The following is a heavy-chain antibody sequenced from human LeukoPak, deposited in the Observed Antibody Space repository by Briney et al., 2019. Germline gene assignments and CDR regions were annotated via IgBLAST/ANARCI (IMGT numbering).Heavy chain of an antibody. D-gene: IGHD1-14*01. V-gene: IGHV4-59*01. CDR1: GDSIGSNY. CDR2: IYYGGIT. Sequence: SETLSLTCTVSGDSIGSNYWSWIRQPPGKGLEWIGYIYYGGITNYNPSLKSRVTISLDTSKNQFSLRLTSVTAADTAIYYCARPSPEYYYGMDVWGRGTTVTVSS. J-gene: IGHJ6*02. CDR3: ARPSPEYYYGMDV.